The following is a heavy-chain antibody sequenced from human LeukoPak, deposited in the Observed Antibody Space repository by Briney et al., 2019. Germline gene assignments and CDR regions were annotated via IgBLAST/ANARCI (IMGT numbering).Heavy chain of an antibody. CDR3: ARDYYDSSGYLNWFDP. V-gene: IGHV4-59*01. J-gene: IGHJ5*02. CDR1: GGSISSYY. Sequence: SETLSLTCTVSGGSISSYYWSWVRQPPGKGLEWIGYVYYSGSTNYNPSLKSRVTISVDTSKNQFSLKLSSVTAADTAVYYCARDYYDSSGYLNWFDPWGQGTLVTVSS. D-gene: IGHD3-22*01. CDR2: VYYSGST.